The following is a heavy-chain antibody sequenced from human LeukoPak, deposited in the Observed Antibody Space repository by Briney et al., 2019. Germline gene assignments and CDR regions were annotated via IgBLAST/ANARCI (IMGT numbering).Heavy chain of an antibody. CDR3: ARDRLRQGFWSGYYYMDV. V-gene: IGHV3-7*01. CDR1: GFTFSSYW. J-gene: IGHJ6*03. D-gene: IGHD3-3*01. CDR2: IKQDGSEK. Sequence: RTGGSLRLSCAASGFTFSSYWMSWVRQAPGKGLEWVANIKQDGSEKYYVDSVKGRFTISRDNAKNSLYLQMNSLRAEDTAVYYCARDRLRQGFWSGYYYMDVWGKGTTVTVSS.